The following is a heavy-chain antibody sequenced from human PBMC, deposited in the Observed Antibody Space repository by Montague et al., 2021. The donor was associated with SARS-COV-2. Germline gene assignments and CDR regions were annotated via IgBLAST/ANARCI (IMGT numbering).Heavy chain of an antibody. V-gene: IGHV3-23*01. CDR1: GFTFSSYA. D-gene: IGHD6-13*01. CDR3: ARAAAGYYYYGMDV. J-gene: IGHJ6*02. CDR2: ISGSGGST. Sequence: SLRLSCAASGFTFSSYAMSWVRQAPGEGLEWVSAISGSGGSTYYADSVKGRFTISRDNSKNTLYLQMNSLRAEDTAVYYCARAAAGYYYYGMDVWGQGTTVTVSS.